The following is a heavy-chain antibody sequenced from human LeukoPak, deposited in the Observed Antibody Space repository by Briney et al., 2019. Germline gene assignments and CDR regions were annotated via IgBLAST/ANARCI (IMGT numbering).Heavy chain of an antibody. CDR3: AKGSARRWFWYFDY. CDR1: GFTFSSYE. D-gene: IGHD4-23*01. J-gene: IGHJ4*02. V-gene: IGHV3-48*03. Sequence: GGSLRLSCAASGFTFSSYEMNWVRQAPGKGLEWVSYISSSGSTIYYADSVKGRFTISRDNSKNMLYLQMNSLRAEDTAVYYCAKGSARRWFWYFDYWGQGTLVTVSS. CDR2: ISSSGSTI.